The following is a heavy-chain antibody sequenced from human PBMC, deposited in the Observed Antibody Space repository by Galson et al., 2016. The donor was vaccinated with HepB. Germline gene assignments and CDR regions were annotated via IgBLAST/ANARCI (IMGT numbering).Heavy chain of an antibody. D-gene: IGHD5-12*01. Sequence: SLRLSCAGTGFTLSTYSMNWVRQAPGKGLEWLSHIIHTSSFTYYADSVKGRFTISRDDAKNSLYLQMNSLRDEDTAVYYCTRGGGYSGYGMDVWGQGTTVTVSS. CDR3: TRGGGYSGYGMDV. CDR1: GFTLSTYS. J-gene: IGHJ6*02. CDR2: IIHTSSFT. V-gene: IGHV3-48*02.